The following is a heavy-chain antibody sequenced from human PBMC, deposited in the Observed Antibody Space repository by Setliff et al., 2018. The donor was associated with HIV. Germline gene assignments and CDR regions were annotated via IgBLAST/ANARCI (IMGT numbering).Heavy chain of an antibody. CDR1: GGSISSDY. CDR2: IYYSGST. J-gene: IGHJ6*02. V-gene: IGHV4-59*01. D-gene: IGHD3-22*01. CDR3: ARSRTSSGYYGVTGYGMDV. Sequence: PSETLSLTCTVSGGSISSDYWSWIRQPPGKGLEWIGYIYYSGSTNYNPSLKSRVTISVATSKNQFSQKLNSVTTADTAVYYCARSRTSSGYYGVTGYGMDVWGQGTTVTVSS.